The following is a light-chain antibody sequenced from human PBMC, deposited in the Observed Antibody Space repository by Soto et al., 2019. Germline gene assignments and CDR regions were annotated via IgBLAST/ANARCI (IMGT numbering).Light chain of an antibody. J-gene: IGKJ4*01. V-gene: IGKV1D-12*01. CDR1: QCISNW. CDR3: QQANSFPPA. Sequence: DSQMPQSPYSVYASIGDRVTITCRARQCISNWLAWYQQKPGKAPKLLIYAASSLQSGVPSRFSGSGSGTDFTLTITGLQPEDSATYYCQQANSFPPAFGGGTKVEIK. CDR2: AAS.